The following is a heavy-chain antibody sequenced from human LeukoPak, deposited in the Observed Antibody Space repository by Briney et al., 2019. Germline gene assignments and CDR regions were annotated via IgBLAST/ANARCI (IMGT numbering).Heavy chain of an antibody. CDR3: ARAVGDYGYGRYFDH. Sequence: SETLSLTCTVSGGSISSYYWGWIRQPPGKGLEWVGNVYNTGRTNYNPSLESRVTISVDTSKNQFSLRLNSVTAADTAVYYCARAVGDYGYGRYFDHWGQGTLVTVSS. CDR2: VYNTGRT. D-gene: IGHD5-12*01. J-gene: IGHJ4*02. V-gene: IGHV4-59*01. CDR1: GGSISSYY.